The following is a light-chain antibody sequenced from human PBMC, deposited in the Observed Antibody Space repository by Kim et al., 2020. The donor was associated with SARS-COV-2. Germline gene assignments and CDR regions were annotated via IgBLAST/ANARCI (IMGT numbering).Light chain of an antibody. Sequence: GQSVTISCTGTSSDIGGNNFVAWYQQHPGKAPKVMIYEVNKRPSGVPDRFSGSKSGNTASLTVSGLQAEDEADYYCSSYAGRQNLVFGGGTQLTVL. V-gene: IGLV2-8*01. CDR1: SSDIGGNNF. CDR2: EVN. CDR3: SSYAGRQNLV. J-gene: IGLJ2*01.